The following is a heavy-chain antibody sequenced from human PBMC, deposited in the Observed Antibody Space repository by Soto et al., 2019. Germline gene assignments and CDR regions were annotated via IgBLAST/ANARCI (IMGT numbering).Heavy chain of an antibody. D-gene: IGHD6-19*01. V-gene: IGHV4-59*01. CDR2: SYFSGST. CDR3: ARAWAVPGSHWGD. CDR1: GDSMNPYY. J-gene: IGHJ4*02. Sequence: SETRPLTCTVSGDSMNPYYWSWNRQPPGKGLEWIGHSYFSGSTNFNPSLKSRVTLSLDTSKRQFFLKLTSVTAADTAVYYCARAWAVPGSHWGDWGRGTLVTVSS.